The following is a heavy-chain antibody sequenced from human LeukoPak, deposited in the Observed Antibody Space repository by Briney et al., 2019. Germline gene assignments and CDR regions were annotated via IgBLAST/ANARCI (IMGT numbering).Heavy chain of an antibody. CDR3: ARGYSGYEIFDY. D-gene: IGHD5-12*01. J-gene: IGHJ4*02. CDR2: IYDSGST. Sequence: SETLSLTCTVSGGSISSYYRSWIRQPPGKGLEWIGYIYDSGSTNYNPSLKSRVTISVDTSKKQFSLKLSSVTAADTAVYYCARGYSGYEIFDYWGQGTLVTVSS. CDR1: GGSISSYY. V-gene: IGHV4-59*01.